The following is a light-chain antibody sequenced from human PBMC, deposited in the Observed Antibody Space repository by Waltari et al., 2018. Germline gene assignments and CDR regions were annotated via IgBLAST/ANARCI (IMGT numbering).Light chain of an antibody. CDR3: CSYAGSSTLL. V-gene: IGLV2-23*01. J-gene: IGLJ2*01. Sequence: QSALPQPASVSGSPGHSITVPCTGTSSDVGSYNLVSWYQQHPGKAPKLMIYEGSKRPSGVSNRFSGSKSGNTASLTISGLQAEDEADYYCCSYAGSSTLLFGGGTKVTVL. CDR1: SSDVGSYNL. CDR2: EGS.